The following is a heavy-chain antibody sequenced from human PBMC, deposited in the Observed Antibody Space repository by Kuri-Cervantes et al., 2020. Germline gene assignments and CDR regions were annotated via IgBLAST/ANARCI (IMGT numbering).Heavy chain of an antibody. CDR2: SSTYNSNT. J-gene: IGHJ1*01. CDR3: ARHYYDSSGYYYGLYFQH. CDR1: GYTFNTYG. Sequence: ASVKVSCKASGYTFNTYGINWVRQAPGQGLEWVGWSSTYNSNTDYAQKFQGRLTVTTDTSTSTAYVELSRLRSDDTAVYYCARHYYDSSGYYYGLYFQHWGQGTLVTVSS. D-gene: IGHD3-22*01. V-gene: IGHV1-18*01.